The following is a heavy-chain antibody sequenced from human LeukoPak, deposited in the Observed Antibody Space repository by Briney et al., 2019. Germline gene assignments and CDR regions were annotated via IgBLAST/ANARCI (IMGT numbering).Heavy chain of an antibody. CDR2: IYYSGST. V-gene: IGHV4-59*01. CDR1: GGSISSYY. Sequence: SETLSLTCTVSGGSISSYYWSWIRQPPGKGLEWIGYIYYSGSTNYNPSLKSRVTISVDTSKNQFSLKLNSVTAADTAVYYCARDRGYGDSWDFDLWGRGTLVTVSS. J-gene: IGHJ2*01. CDR3: ARDRGYGDSWDFDL. D-gene: IGHD4-17*01.